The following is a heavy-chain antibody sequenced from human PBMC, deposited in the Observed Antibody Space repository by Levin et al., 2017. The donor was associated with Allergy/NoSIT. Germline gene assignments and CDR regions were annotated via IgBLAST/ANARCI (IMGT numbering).Heavy chain of an antibody. CDR1: GFTFSSYA. V-gene: IGHV3-23*01. J-gene: IGHJ4*02. CDR3: AKDQQEVLLWFGELLGITGGVPTFDY. D-gene: IGHD3-10*01. Sequence: GGSLRLSCAASGFTFSSYAMSWVRQAPGKGLEWVSAISGSGGSTYYADSVKGRFTISRDNSKNTLYLQMNSLRAEDTAVYYCAKDQQEVLLWFGELLGITGGVPTFDYWGQGTLVTVSS. CDR2: ISGSGGST.